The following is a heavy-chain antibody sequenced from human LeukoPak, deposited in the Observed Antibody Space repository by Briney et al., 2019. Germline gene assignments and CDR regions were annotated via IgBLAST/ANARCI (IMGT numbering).Heavy chain of an antibody. V-gene: IGHV4-34*01. D-gene: IGHD3-3*01. CDR3: ARIARSGYSSWFDP. Sequence: SETLSLTCAVDGGSFSGYYWSWIRQPPGKGLEWIGEINHSGSTNDNPSRKSRVTISVDTSKNQFSLKLSSVTAADTAVYYCARIARSGYSSWFDPWGQGTLVTVSS. CDR1: GGSFSGYY. J-gene: IGHJ5*02. CDR2: INHSGST.